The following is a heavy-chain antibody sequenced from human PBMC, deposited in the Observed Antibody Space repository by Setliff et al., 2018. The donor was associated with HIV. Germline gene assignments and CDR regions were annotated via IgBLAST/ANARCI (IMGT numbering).Heavy chain of an antibody. CDR3: ARGGIGDYYYYYMDV. J-gene: IGHJ6*03. CDR1: GGSITGHY. D-gene: IGHD3-10*01. V-gene: IGHV4-59*11. Sequence: SETLSLTCTVSGGSITGHYWSWIRQPPGKGLEWIGYIHYSGSTNYNPSLKSRVTISVDTSKNQFSLKLSSVTAADTAVYYCARGGIGDYYYYYMDVWGKGTTVTVSS. CDR2: IHYSGST.